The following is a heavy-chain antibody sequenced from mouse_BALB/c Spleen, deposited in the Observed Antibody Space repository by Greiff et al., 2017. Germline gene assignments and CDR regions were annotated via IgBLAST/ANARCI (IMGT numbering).Heavy chain of an antibody. V-gene: IGHV1S22*01. D-gene: IGHD1-2*01. CDR1: GYTFTSYW. CDR3: TRDGTLERHGNWFAY. Sequence: LQQPGSELVRPGASVKLSCKASGYTFTSYWMHWVKQRPGQGLEWIGNIYPGSGSTNYDEKFKSKATLTVDTSSSTAYMQLSSLTSEDSAVYYCTRDGTLERHGNWFAYWGQGTLVTVSA. CDR2: IYPGSGST. J-gene: IGHJ3*01.